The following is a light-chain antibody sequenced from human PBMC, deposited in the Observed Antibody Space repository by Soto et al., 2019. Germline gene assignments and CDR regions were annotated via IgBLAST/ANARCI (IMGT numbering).Light chain of an antibody. Sequence: DIQLTQSPSTLSASVGDRVTITCRASLGFGNWWAWYQQKPGKAPKLLIYKASSLESGVPSRFSGSGSGAEITLTISSLQPDDFATYYCQQYNSHSWTFGQGTKVEIK. CDR1: LGFGNW. V-gene: IGKV1-5*03. CDR2: KAS. CDR3: QQYNSHSWT. J-gene: IGKJ1*01.